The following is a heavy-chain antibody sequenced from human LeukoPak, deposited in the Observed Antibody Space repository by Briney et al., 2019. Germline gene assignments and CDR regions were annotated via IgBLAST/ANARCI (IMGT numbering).Heavy chain of an antibody. D-gene: IGHD3-10*01. V-gene: IGHV4-34*01. CDR1: GGSFSGYY. Sequence: RPAVTLSLTCAVYGGSFSGYYWSWIRQPPGKGLEWIGEINHRGNTNYNPSLKSRVTISVDTSKNQFSLKLSSVTAADTAVYYCARRNYYGSGSHRFDYWGQGTLVTV. CDR3: ARRNYYGSGSHRFDY. J-gene: IGHJ4*02. CDR2: INHRGNT.